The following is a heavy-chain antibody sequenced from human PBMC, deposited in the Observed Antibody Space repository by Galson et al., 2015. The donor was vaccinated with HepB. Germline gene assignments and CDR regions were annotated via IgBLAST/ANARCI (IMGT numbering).Heavy chain of an antibody. D-gene: IGHD1-26*01. Sequence: LTCAVSGGSISNRNWWPWVRQSPGRGLEWIGEISHSGDTNYSPSLRSRVTMSVDRSKNQFSLNLNSVAAADTALYYCARGELARGFDSWGQGTLVTVSS. CDR1: GGSISNRNW. J-gene: IGHJ4*02. CDR2: ISHSGDT. CDR3: ARGELARGFDS. V-gene: IGHV4-4*02.